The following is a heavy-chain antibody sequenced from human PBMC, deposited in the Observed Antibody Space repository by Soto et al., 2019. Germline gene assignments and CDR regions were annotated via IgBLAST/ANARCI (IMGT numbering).Heavy chain of an antibody. CDR3: AKDHFVGPAPSYFDN. V-gene: IGHV3-23*01. CDR2: LSGSGVST. Sequence: SLRISCAASGFIFSDYAMSWVRRAAGKGLEWVSGLSGSGVSTYYTDSVRGRFTISRDNSKNMLYLQMNSLRADDTAVYFCAKDHFVGPAPSYFDNWGQGALVTVSS. J-gene: IGHJ4*02. CDR1: GFIFSDYA. D-gene: IGHD2-15*01.